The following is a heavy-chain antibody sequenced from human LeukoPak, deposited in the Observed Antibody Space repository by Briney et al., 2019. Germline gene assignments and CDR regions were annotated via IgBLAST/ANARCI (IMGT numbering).Heavy chain of an antibody. Sequence: PGGSLRLSCAASGFTFDDYAMHWVRHAPGKGLEWVSGINKNSDDIGYADSVKGRFTISRDNAKNSLYLQMNSLRAEDMALYYCAKGYCSGGSCYRAFDIWGQGTMVTVSS. D-gene: IGHD2-15*01. J-gene: IGHJ3*02. CDR3: AKGYCSGGSCYRAFDI. CDR2: INKNSDDI. V-gene: IGHV3-9*03. CDR1: GFTFDDYA.